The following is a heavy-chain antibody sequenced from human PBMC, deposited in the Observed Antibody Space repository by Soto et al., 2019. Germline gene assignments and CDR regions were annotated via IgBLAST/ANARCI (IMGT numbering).Heavy chain of an antibody. CDR2: ISNDERQK. CDR3: ARELGAIFDVDC. Sequence: LRLSCAASGFTFSNYAMHWVRQAPGKGLEWVAVISNDERQKYYADSVKGRFTISRDNSKNVLYPQMNSLRAEDTALYYCARELGAIFDVDCWGQGTLVTVSS. CDR1: GFTFSNYA. J-gene: IGHJ4*02. V-gene: IGHV3-30*04. D-gene: IGHD3-9*01.